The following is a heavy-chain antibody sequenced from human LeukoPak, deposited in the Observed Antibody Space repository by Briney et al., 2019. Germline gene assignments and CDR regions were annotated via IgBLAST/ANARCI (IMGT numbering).Heavy chain of an antibody. CDR2: IRYNGNDQ. CDR1: GFTFSSHW. Sequence: HPGGSLRLSCAASGFTFSSHWMSWVRQAPGKGLQWVAFIRYNGNDQYYADSVKGRFTISRDNSKNTVFLQMNSLRIEDTAVYYCAREGCTNGVCYRPGYYYYMDVWGKGTTVTVSS. V-gene: IGHV3-30*02. CDR3: AREGCTNGVCYRPGYYYYMDV. J-gene: IGHJ6*03. D-gene: IGHD2-8*01.